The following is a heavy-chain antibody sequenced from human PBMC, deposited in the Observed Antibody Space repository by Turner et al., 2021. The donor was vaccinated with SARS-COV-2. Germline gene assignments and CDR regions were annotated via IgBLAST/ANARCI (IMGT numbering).Heavy chain of an antibody. J-gene: IGHJ4*02. CDR1: YIGSYF. Sequence: QVLLRESGPGLVRPSETLSLNCNVNYIGSYFWSWIRQRPGKRLEWIAYIDHSGDTNYNPSLKSRVTISIDTSQNQIYLKLRSVTAADTAVYFCARSGDSWPHDFWGPGTLVTGSS. D-gene: IGHD6-13*01. CDR3: ARSGDSWPHDF. V-gene: IGHV4-59*01. CDR2: IDHSGDT.